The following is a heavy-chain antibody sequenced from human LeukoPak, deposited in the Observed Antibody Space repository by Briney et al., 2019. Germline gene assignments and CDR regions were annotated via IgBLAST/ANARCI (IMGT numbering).Heavy chain of an antibody. CDR1: GYPCTNSW. CDR2: VYLGDSDT. CDR3: ARRDRGDALDI. J-gene: IGHJ3*02. Sequence: GEAPKMSCHGSGYPCTNSWMGWVRQGSRKGVGWMGIVYLGDSDTKYSPSVQGQVTFSFDKSINTAYLQWNSLKASDTAMYYCARRDRGDALDIWGQGTMVTVSS. V-gene: IGHV5-51*01. D-gene: IGHD2-21*02.